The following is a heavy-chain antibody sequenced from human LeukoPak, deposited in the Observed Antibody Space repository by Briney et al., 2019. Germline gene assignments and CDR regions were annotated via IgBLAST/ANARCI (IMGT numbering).Heavy chain of an antibody. CDR2: INPNSGGT. D-gene: IGHD3-3*01. Sequence: ASVKVSCKASGYTFTGYYMHWVRQAPGQGLEWMGWINPNSGGTNYAQKFQGRVTMTRDTSISTAYMELSRLRSDDTAVYYCARGGLRFLEWAHFDYWGQGTLVTVSS. J-gene: IGHJ4*02. CDR3: ARGGLRFLEWAHFDY. CDR1: GYTFTGYY. V-gene: IGHV1-2*02.